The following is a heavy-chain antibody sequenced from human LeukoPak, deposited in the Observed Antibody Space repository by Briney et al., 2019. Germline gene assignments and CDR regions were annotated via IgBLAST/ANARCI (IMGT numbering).Heavy chain of an antibody. J-gene: IGHJ4*02. CDR1: GYTFTGYY. Sequence: PWASVKVSCKASGYTFTGYYMHWVRQAPGQGLEWMGWINPNSGGTNYAQKFQGRVTMTRDTSISTAYMELSRLRSDDTAVYYCARDRCSGGSCYSDYWGQGTLVTVSS. CDR2: INPNSGGT. V-gene: IGHV1-2*02. CDR3: ARDRCSGGSCYSDY. D-gene: IGHD2-15*01.